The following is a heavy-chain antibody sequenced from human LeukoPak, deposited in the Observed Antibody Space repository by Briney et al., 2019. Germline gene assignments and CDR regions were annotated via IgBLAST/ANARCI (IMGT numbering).Heavy chain of an antibody. Sequence: GESLKISCKTSGYSFTTYWIAWVRQMPGKGLEWVGIIYPADSNTKYSPSFQGQVTISADRSISTAYLQWSSLKASDTAMYYCAKGGQTGFDFDYWGQGTLVTVSS. CDR1: GYSFTTYW. V-gene: IGHV5-51*01. D-gene: IGHD5-12*01. CDR2: IYPADSNT. CDR3: AKGGQTGFDFDY. J-gene: IGHJ4*02.